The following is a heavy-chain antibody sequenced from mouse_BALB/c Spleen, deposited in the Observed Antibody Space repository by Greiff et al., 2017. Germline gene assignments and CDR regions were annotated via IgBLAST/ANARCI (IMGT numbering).Heavy chain of an antibody. Sequence: VQLQQPGAELVRPGASVKLSCKASGYTFTSYWINWVKQRPGQGLEWIGNIYPSDSYTNYNQKFKDKATLTVDKSSSTAYMQLSSPTSEDSAVYYCTTMITPHYWGQGTTLTVSS. V-gene: IGHV1-69*02. D-gene: IGHD2-4*01. CDR1: GYTFTSYW. J-gene: IGHJ2*01. CDR3: TTMITPHY. CDR2: IYPSDSYT.